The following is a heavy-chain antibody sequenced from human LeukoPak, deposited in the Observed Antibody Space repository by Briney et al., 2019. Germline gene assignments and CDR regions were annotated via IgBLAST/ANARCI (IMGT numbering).Heavy chain of an antibody. J-gene: IGHJ4*02. CDR1: GYTFTSYG. CDR3: ARDTVGATTIARRCYFDY. Sequence: ASVKVSCKASGYTFTSYGISWVRQAPGQGLEWMGWISAYNGNTNYAQKLQGRVTMTTDTSTSTAYMELRSLRSDDTAVYYCARDTVGATTIARRCYFDYWGQGTLVTVSS. D-gene: IGHD1-26*01. CDR2: ISAYNGNT. V-gene: IGHV1-18*01.